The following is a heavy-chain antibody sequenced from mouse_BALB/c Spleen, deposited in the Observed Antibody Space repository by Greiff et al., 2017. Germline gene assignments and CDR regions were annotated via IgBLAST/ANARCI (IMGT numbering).Heavy chain of an antibody. V-gene: IGHV3-6*02. CDR2: ISYDGSN. D-gene: IGHD3-2*02. CDR1: GYSITSGYY. J-gene: IGHJ2*01. CDR3: ARREANQGFNY. Sequence: EVQLQESGPGLVKPSQSLSLTCSVTGYSITSGYYWNWIRQFPGNKLEWMGYISYDGSNNYNPSLKNRISISRDTSKNQFFLKLNSVTTEDTATYYCARREANQGFNYWGQGTTLTVSS.